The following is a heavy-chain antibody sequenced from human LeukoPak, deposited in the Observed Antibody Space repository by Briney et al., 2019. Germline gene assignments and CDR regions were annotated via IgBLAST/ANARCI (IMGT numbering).Heavy chain of an antibody. CDR3: ASRGIAAAEGIDY. CDR2: INHSGST. Sequence: SETLSLTCAVYGGSFSGYYWSWIRQPPRKGLEWIGEINHSGSTNYNPSLKSRVTISVDTSKNQFSLKLSSVTAADTAVYHCASRGIAAAEGIDYWGQGTLVTVSS. CDR1: GGSFSGYY. D-gene: IGHD6-13*01. V-gene: IGHV4-34*01. J-gene: IGHJ4*02.